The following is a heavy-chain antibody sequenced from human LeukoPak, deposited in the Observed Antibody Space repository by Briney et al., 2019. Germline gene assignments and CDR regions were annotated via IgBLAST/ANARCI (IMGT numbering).Heavy chain of an antibody. Sequence: GGSLRLSCAASGFTFSSYGMHWVRQAPGKGLEWVAVIWYDGSNKYYADSVKGRFTISRDNSKNTLYLQMNSLRAEDTAVYYCARDSSSWYYFDYWGQGTLVTVSS. V-gene: IGHV3-33*01. D-gene: IGHD6-13*01. CDR2: IWYDGSNK. CDR3: ARDSSSWYYFDY. CDR1: GFTFSSYG. J-gene: IGHJ4*02.